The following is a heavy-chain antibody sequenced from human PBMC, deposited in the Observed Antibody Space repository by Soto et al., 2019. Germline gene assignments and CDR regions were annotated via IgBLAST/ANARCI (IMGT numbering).Heavy chain of an antibody. V-gene: IGHV1-18*01. D-gene: IGHD2-2*02. CDR1: GYTFTSYG. CDR3: ARVFGGCSSTSCYTRLDY. J-gene: IGHJ4*02. Sequence: GASVKVSCKASGYTFTSYGISWVRQAPGQGLEWMGWISAYNGNTNYAQKLQGRVTMTTDTSTSTAYMELRSLRSDDTAVYYCARVFGGCSSTSCYTRLDYWGQGTLVTVSS. CDR2: ISAYNGNT.